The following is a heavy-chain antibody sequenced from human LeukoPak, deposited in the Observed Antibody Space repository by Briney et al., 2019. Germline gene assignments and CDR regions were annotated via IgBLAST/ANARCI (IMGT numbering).Heavy chain of an antibody. Sequence: SETLSLTCSVSGGSISNYYWAWIRQPPGRGLEWMGSIYQSGVAHYNPSRRSRVTISVDKSTNQFSLKLSSVTAADTALYYCARQGGYCTTGSCYSRANAFNMWGQGILVTVSS. CDR3: ARQGGYCTTGSCYSRANAFNM. CDR1: GGSISNYY. J-gene: IGHJ3*02. CDR2: IYQSGVA. D-gene: IGHD2-15*01. V-gene: IGHV4-39*01.